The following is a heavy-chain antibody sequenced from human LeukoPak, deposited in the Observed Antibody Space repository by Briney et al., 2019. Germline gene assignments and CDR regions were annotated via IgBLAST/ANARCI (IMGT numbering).Heavy chain of an antibody. CDR3: ARRVAATWGFDY. D-gene: IGHD6-19*01. CDR2: ISYSGST. V-gene: IGHV4-39*02. CDR1: GGSINSGSFY. J-gene: IGHJ4*02. Sequence: SETPSLTCTVSGGSINSGSFYWGWIRQPPGKGLDWIGSISYSGSTYYNPSLKSRVTISVDTSNNHFSLKLSSVTAADTAVYYCARRVAATWGFDYWGQGTLVTVSS.